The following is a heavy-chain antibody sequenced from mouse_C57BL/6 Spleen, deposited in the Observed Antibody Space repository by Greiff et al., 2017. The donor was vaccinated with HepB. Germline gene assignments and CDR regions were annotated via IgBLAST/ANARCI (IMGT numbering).Heavy chain of an antibody. Sequence: VQLKQSGPELVKPGASVKISCKASGYAFSSSWMNWVKQRPGKGLEWIGRIYPGDGDTNYNGKFKGKATLTADKSSSTAYMQLSSLTSEDSAVYFCARKPPYYYGRKGYAMDYWGQGTSVTVSS. CDR1: GYAFSSSW. J-gene: IGHJ4*01. CDR2: IYPGDGDT. CDR3: ARKPPYYYGRKGYAMDY. V-gene: IGHV1-82*01. D-gene: IGHD1-1*01.